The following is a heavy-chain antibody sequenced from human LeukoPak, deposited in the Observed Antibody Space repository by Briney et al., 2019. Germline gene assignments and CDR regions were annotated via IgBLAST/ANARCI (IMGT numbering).Heavy chain of an antibody. D-gene: IGHD6-19*01. J-gene: IGHJ4*02. CDR3: ARDVTLGGGWSRGGFDY. V-gene: IGHV3-11*04. CDR2: ISSSGSTI. Sequence: PGGSLRPSCAASGFTFTDYYMSWIRQAPGKGLEWVSYISSSGSTIYYADSVKGRFTISRDNAKNSLYLQMNSLRAEDTAVYYCARDVTLGGGWSRGGFDYWGQGTLVTVSS. CDR1: GFTFTDYY.